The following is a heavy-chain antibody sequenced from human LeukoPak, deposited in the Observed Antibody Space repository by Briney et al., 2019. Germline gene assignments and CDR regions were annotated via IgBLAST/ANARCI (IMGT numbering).Heavy chain of an antibody. CDR1: GFTFSSYG. CDR3: ARENSGSHLDY. D-gene: IGHD1-26*01. CDR2: ISYDGSNK. V-gene: IGHV3-30*03. Sequence: GGSLRLSCAASGFTFSSYGMHWVRRAPGKGLEWVAVISYDGSNKYYADSVKGRFTISRDNSKNSLYLQMNSLRAEDSAIYYCARENSGSHLDYWGQGTLVTVSS. J-gene: IGHJ4*02.